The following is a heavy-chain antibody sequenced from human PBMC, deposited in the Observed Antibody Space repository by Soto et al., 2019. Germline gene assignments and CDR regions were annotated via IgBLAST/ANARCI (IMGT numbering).Heavy chain of an antibody. Sequence: ASVKVSCKASGYTFTSYGISWVRQAPGQGLEWMGWISAYNGNTNYAQKLQGRVTMTTETSTSTAYMELRSLRSDDTAVYYCARDAEGSRGWYVIYYYGMDVWGQGTTVTVSS. CDR2: ISAYNGNT. V-gene: IGHV1-18*04. D-gene: IGHD6-19*01. CDR3: ARDAEGSRGWYVIYYYGMDV. J-gene: IGHJ6*02. CDR1: GYTFTSYG.